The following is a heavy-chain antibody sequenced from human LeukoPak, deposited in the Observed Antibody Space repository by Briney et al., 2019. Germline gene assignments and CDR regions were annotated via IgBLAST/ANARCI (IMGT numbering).Heavy chain of an antibody. Sequence: ASETLSLTCTVSGGSISSGGYYWSWIRQHPGKGLEWIGYIYYSGSTYYNPSFKSRVTISVDTSKNQFSLKLSSVTAADTAVFYCARGRSGGGWFDPWGQGTLVTVSS. CDR2: IYYSGST. V-gene: IGHV4-31*03. CDR1: GGSISSGGYY. J-gene: IGHJ5*02. CDR3: ARGRSGGGWFDP. D-gene: IGHD3-10*01.